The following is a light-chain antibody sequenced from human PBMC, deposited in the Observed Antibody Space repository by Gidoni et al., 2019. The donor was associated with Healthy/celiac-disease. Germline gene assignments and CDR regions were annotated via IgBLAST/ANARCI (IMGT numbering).Light chain of an antibody. V-gene: IGKV1-9*01. CDR2: AAS. Sequence: IQLTQSPSSLSASVGDRVTITCRASQGISSYLAWYQQKPGKAPKLLIYAASTLQSEVPSRFSGSGSGTDFTLTISSLQPEDFATYYCQQLNSYPITFGQEARLEIK. J-gene: IGKJ5*01. CDR3: QQLNSYPIT. CDR1: QGISSY.